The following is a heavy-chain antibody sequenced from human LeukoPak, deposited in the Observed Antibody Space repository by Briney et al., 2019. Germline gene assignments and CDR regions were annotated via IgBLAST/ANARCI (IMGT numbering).Heavy chain of an antibody. CDR3: ARGMTGEGND. CDR2: IIPIIGTA. D-gene: IGHD3-9*01. CDR1: GGTFSSYA. J-gene: IGHJ4*02. V-gene: IGHV1-69*13. Sequence: SVKVSCKASGGTFSSYAIRWVRQAPGQGLEWMGGIIPIIGTANYAQKFQGRVTITADESTSTAYMELSSLRSEDTAVYYCARGMTGEGNDWGQGTLVTVSS.